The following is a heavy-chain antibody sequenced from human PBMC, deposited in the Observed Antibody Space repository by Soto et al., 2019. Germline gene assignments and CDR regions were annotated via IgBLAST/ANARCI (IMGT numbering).Heavy chain of an antibody. CDR3: ARGGKVAVRELDYYGMDV. D-gene: IGHD3-10*02. J-gene: IGHJ6*02. CDR1: GGSISSGGYY. V-gene: IGHV4-31*03. Sequence: SETLSLTCTVSGGSISSGGYYWSWIRQHPGKGLEWIGYIYYSGSTYYNPSLKSRVTISVDTSKNQFSLKLSSVTAADTAVYYCARGGKVAVRELDYYGMDVWGQGTTVTVSS. CDR2: IYYSGST.